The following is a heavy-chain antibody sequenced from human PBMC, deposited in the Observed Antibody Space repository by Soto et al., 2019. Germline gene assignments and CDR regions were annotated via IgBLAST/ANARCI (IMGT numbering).Heavy chain of an antibody. J-gene: IGHJ4*02. CDR1: GYTFTSYG. D-gene: IGHD1-1*01. CDR3: ARGRYGDY. V-gene: IGHV1-18*01. CDR2: ISAHNGNT. Sequence: QVHLVQSGAEVKKPGASVKVACKASGYTFTSYGSTWVRQAPGQGLEWMGWISAHNGNTDYAHKLQGRVIVTRDTSTSTAYMELRSLRSDDTPVYYCARGRYGDYWGQGALVTVSS.